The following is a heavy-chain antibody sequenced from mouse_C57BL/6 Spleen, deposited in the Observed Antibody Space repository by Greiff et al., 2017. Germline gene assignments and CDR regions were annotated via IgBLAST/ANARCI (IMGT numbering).Heavy chain of an antibody. V-gene: IGHV1-15*01. J-gene: IGHJ2*01. CDR2: IDPETGGT. D-gene: IGHD2-3*01. CDR1: GYTFTDYE. CDR3: TRWLLKEDYFDY. Sequence: VKLVESGAELVRPGASVTLSCKASGYTFTDYEMHWVKQTPVHGLEWIGAIDPETGGTAYNQKFKGKAILTADKSSSTAYMELRSLTSEDSAVYYCTRWLLKEDYFDYWGQGTTLTVSS.